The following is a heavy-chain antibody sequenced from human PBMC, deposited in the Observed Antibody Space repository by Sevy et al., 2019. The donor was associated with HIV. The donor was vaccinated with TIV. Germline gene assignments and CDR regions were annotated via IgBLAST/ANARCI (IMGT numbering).Heavy chain of an antibody. CDR3: ARGDYYDSSGYSPTVKFDP. CDR1: GGSFSGYY. Sequence: SETLSLTCAVYGGSFSGYYWSWIRQPPGKGLEWIGEINHSGSTNYNPSLKSRVTISVDTSKNQFSLKLSSVTAADTAVYYCARGDYYDSSGYSPTVKFDPWGQGTLVTVSS. J-gene: IGHJ5*02. CDR2: INHSGST. V-gene: IGHV4-34*01. D-gene: IGHD3-22*01.